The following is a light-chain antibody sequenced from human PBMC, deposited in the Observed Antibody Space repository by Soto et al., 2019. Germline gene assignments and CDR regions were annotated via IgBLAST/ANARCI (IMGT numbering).Light chain of an antibody. J-gene: IGLJ1*01. CDR2: EVS. CDR1: SSDVGGYNY. CDR3: SSYTSSSTPCV. V-gene: IGLV2-14*01. Sequence: QSALTQPASVSGSPGQSITISCTGNSSDVGGYNYVSWYQQHPGKAPKLMIYEVSNRPSGVSNRFSGSKSGNTASLTISGLQAEDEADYYCSSYTSSSTPCVFGTGTKVTVL.